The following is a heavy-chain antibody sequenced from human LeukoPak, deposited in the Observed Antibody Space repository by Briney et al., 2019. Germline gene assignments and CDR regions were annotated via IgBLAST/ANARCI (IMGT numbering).Heavy chain of an antibody. CDR1: GFTFDDYA. CDR2: ISWNSGSI. J-gene: IGHJ5*01. V-gene: IGHV3-9*01. CDR3: VRDWDHFDFDS. D-gene: IGHD3-9*01. Sequence: PGRSLRLSCAASGFTFDDYAMHWVRQAPGKGLEWVSGISWNSGSIGYADSVKGRFTISRDNAKNTLYLQMKSLRVEDTAVYYCVRDWDHFDFDSWGQGTLVTVST.